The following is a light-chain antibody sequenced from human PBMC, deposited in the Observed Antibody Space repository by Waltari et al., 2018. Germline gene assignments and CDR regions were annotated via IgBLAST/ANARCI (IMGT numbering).Light chain of an antibody. CDR3: QQSKSIPFT. Sequence: DIQATQSPPSLSASVGDRVTITCRTSQNIGKYLNWYQQIPGKAPKLLIYTASNLQAGVPSRFSGSGSGTDFTLTISSLQPEDFATYYCQQSKSIPFTFGGGTNVEIK. CDR1: QNIGKY. V-gene: IGKV1-39*01. J-gene: IGKJ4*01. CDR2: TAS.